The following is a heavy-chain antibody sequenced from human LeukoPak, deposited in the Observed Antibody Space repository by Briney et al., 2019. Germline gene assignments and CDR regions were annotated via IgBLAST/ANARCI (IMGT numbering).Heavy chain of an antibody. CDR1: GGSFSGYY. Sequence: SETLSLTCAVYGGSFSGYYWSWIRQPPGKGLEWIGEINHSGSTNYNPSLKSRVTISVDTSKNQFSLKLSSVTAADTAVYYCARDGRYLGLLSPGDDFHSHKDVWGHWTTVTISS. CDR3: ARDGRYLGLLSPGDDFHSHKDV. J-gene: IGHJ6*02. D-gene: IGHD1-26*01. CDR2: INHSGST. V-gene: IGHV4-34*01.